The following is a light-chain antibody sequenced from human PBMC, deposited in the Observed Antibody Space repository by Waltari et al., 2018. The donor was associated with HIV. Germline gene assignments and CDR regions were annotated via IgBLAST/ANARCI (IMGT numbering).Light chain of an antibody. CDR2: EVT. J-gene: IGLJ3*02. V-gene: IGLV2-8*01. CDR3: SSYATSAAQV. Sequence: QSALTQPPSASGSPGQSVTISCTGTSSDIGYYNYVSWYQQVPGKAPKLIIYEVTQRPSGVPDRFSGSKSGNTASLTVSGLQADDEADYYCSSYATSAAQVFGGGTKLTVL. CDR1: SSDIGYYNY.